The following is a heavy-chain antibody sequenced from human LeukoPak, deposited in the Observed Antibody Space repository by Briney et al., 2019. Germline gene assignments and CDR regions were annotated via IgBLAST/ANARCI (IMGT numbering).Heavy chain of an antibody. CDR3: ARHGYYDSSGYYPLDY. CDR1: GCTFSSYA. Sequence: SVKVSCKASGCTFSSYAISWVRQAPGQGLEWMGVSNPIFGTANYAQKFQGRVTITTDESTSTAYMELSSLRSEDTAVYYCARHGYYDSSGYYPLDYWGQRTLVTVSS. J-gene: IGHJ4*02. CDR2: SNPIFGTA. V-gene: IGHV1-69*05. D-gene: IGHD3-22*01.